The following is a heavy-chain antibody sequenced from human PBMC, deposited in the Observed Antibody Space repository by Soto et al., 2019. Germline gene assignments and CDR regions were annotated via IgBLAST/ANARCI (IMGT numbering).Heavy chain of an antibody. CDR2: IYYSGST. J-gene: IGHJ3*02. Sequence: TLSLTCTVSGGSISSGGYYWSWIRQHPGKGLEWIGYIYYSGSTYYNPSLKSRVTISVDTSKNQFSLKLSSVTAADTAVYYCARSIVGDQGPNAFDNWGQGTMVTV. V-gene: IGHV4-31*03. CDR1: GGSISSGGYY. CDR3: ARSIVGDQGPNAFDN. D-gene: IGHD1-26*01.